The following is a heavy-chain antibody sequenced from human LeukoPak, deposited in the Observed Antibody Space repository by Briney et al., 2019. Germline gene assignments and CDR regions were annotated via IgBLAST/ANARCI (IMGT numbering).Heavy chain of an antibody. CDR1: GFTFSSYG. D-gene: IGHD3-3*01. CDR3: AKSVTIFGVVTTIDFDY. CDR2: IRYDGSNK. Sequence: GGSLRLSCAASGFTFSSYGMRWVRQAPGKGLEWVAFIRYDGSNKYYADSVKGRFTISRDNSKNTLYLQMNSLRAEDTAVYYCAKSVTIFGVVTTIDFDYWGQGTLVTVSS. J-gene: IGHJ4*02. V-gene: IGHV3-30*02.